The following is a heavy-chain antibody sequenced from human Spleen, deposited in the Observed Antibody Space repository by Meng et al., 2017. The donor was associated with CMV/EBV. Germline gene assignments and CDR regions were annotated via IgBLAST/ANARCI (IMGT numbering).Heavy chain of an antibody. Sequence: RQPPGKGLEWIGEINQIGNTNSTPSLKSRVTISLDTSETQFSLRLSSVTAADTAVYYCARAWKRCTTPSCYRSGLGFRRDPPEYLDYWGQGTLVTVSS. J-gene: IGHJ4*02. CDR2: INQIGNT. V-gene: IGHV4-34*01. D-gene: IGHD2-2*01. CDR3: ARAWKRCTTPSCYRSGLGFRRDPPEYLDY.